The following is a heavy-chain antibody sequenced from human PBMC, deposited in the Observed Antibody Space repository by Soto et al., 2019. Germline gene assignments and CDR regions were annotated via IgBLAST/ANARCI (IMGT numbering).Heavy chain of an antibody. Sequence: QVQLVQSGAEVKKPGASVKLSCKASGYTFSNYAIHWVRQAPGQRLEWLGWISGDKGNTNYSQKLPGRVTCTRATSASTVYMELSRLRSDDTHVYYCARDRGPYCSGNKCFGYYSYAMDVWGQGTTVTVSS. CDR2: ISGDKGNT. D-gene: IGHD2-15*01. V-gene: IGHV1-3*01. J-gene: IGHJ6*02. CDR1: GYTFSNYA. CDR3: ARDRGPYCSGNKCFGYYSYAMDV.